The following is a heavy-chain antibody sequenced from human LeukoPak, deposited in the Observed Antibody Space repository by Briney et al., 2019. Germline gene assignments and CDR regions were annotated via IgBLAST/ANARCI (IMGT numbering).Heavy chain of an antibody. D-gene: IGHD3-3*01. V-gene: IGHV3-30*03. CDR3: ARRGSAYLFDY. Sequence: GGSLRLSCTASGFTFSSYGMHWARQAPGKGLEWVTVISYDGANQNYADPVNGRFTISRDNSKNTLYLQMNSLRAEDTAVYYCARRGSAYLFDYWGQGTLVTVSS. J-gene: IGHJ4*02. CDR2: ISYDGANQ. CDR1: GFTFSSYG.